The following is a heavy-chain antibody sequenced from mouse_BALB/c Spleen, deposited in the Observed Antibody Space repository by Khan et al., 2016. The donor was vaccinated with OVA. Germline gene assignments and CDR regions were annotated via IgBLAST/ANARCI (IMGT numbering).Heavy chain of an antibody. Sequence: QVQLQQSGAELVRPGTSVKVSCKASGYAFTNYLIEWVKQRPGQGLEWIGVINPGSGGTNYNEKFKDKATLTADKSSSTAYMQLSSLTSDDSAVYFCSRSGYGFGDYWGPGTLVTVSA. V-gene: IGHV1-54*01. J-gene: IGHJ3*01. CDR3: SRSGYGFGDY. D-gene: IGHD3-2*02. CDR1: GYAFTNYL. CDR2: INPGSGGT.